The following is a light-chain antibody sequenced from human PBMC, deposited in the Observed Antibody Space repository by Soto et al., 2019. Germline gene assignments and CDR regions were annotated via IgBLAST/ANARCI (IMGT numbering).Light chain of an antibody. CDR3: SSYISGGYV. J-gene: IGLJ1*01. CDR2: EVS. V-gene: IGLV2-14*01. Sequence: QSALTQPASVSGSPGQSITISCTGTSSDVGGYNYVSWFQQHPGKAPKLMIYEVSNRPSGVSNRFSGSKSGNTASLTISGLQAEDEADYYCSSYISGGYVFGTRTKLTVL. CDR1: SSDVGGYNY.